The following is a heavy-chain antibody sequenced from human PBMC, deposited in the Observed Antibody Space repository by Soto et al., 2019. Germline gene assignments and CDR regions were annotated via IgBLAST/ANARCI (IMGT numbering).Heavy chain of an antibody. CDR2: IYYSGST. Sequence: LSLTCTVSGGSISSGGYYWSWVRQHPGKGLEWIGYIYYSGSTYYNPSLKSRVTISLDTSKNQFSLKLSSVTTADTAVYYCARESDITWYYFDYWGQGTLVTVSS. CDR1: GGSISSGGYY. J-gene: IGHJ4*02. V-gene: IGHV4-31*03. D-gene: IGHD2-21*02. CDR3: ARESDITWYYFDY.